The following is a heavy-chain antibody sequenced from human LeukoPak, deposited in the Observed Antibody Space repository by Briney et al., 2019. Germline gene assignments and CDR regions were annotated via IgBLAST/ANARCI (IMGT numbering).Heavy chain of an antibody. D-gene: IGHD6-19*01. CDR1: GGSVSSGSYY. CDR2: VYYSGST. Sequence: SETLSLTCTVSGGSVSSGSYYWGWIRQPPGKGLEWIGSVYYSGSTFYNPPLKSRVTISVDTSKNQFSLKLSSVTAADTAVYYCARITVAGAFDYWGQGTLVTVSS. J-gene: IGHJ4*02. CDR3: ARITVAGAFDY. V-gene: IGHV4-39*01.